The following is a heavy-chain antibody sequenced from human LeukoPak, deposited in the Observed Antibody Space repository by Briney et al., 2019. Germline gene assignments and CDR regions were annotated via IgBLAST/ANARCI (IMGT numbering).Heavy chain of an antibody. Sequence: PSETLSLTCAVYGGSFSGYYWSWIRQPPGKGLEWVGEINHSGSTNYNPSLKSRVTISVDTSKNQFSLKLSSVTAADTAVYYCARDRDYYGMDVWGQGTTVTVSS. CDR3: ARDRDYYGMDV. CDR2: INHSGST. V-gene: IGHV4-34*01. J-gene: IGHJ6*02. CDR1: GGSFSGYY.